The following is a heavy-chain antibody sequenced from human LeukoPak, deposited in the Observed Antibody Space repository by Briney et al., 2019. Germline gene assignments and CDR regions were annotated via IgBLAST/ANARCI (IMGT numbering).Heavy chain of an antibody. CDR2: ISSSGSTI. V-gene: IGHV3-48*03. Sequence: PGGSLRLSCAASGFTFSSYEMNWVRQAPGKGLEWVSYISSSGSTIYYADSVKGRFTISRDNAKNSLYLQMNSLRAEDTAVYYCARVVRITMVRGVMGNYYYYMDVWGKGTTVTVSS. CDR1: GFTFSSYE. D-gene: IGHD3-10*01. CDR3: ARVVRITMVRGVMGNYYYYMDV. J-gene: IGHJ6*03.